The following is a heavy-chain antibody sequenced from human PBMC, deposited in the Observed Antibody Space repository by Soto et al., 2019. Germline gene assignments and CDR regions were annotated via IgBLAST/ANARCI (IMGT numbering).Heavy chain of an antibody. CDR1: GFAFSNFG. CDR3: ATDPGQDEAMDY. CDR2: IWHNGNNK. V-gene: IGHV3-33*01. J-gene: IGHJ4*02. Sequence: QVQVVESGGGVVQPGRSLRLSCVGSGFAFSNFGMHWVRQAPGKGLEWVAVIWHNGNNKDYADYAKGRFTISRDNSKNILYLEMNSLRVEDTAVYYWATDPGQDEAMDYWGQGTLVTVSS.